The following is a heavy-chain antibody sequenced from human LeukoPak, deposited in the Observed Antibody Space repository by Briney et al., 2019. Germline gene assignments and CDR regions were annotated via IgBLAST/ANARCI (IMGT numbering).Heavy chain of an antibody. CDR2: IYPGDSDT. CDR1: GYSFTSYW. D-gene: IGHD1-7*01. Sequence: GESLKISCKGSGYSFTSYWIGWVRPMPGKGLEWMGIIYPGDSDTRYSPSFQGQVTISADKSISTAYLQWSSLKASDTAMYYCARDPGITGTNYYYGMDVWGQGTTVTVSS. V-gene: IGHV5-51*01. CDR3: ARDPGITGTNYYYGMDV. J-gene: IGHJ6*02.